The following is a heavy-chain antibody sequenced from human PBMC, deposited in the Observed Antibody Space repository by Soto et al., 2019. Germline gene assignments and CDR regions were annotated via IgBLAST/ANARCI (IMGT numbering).Heavy chain of an antibody. CDR3: SRDPGFGAIDY. CDR2: INPDGSVA. Sequence: HPGGSLRLSCAASGFTFSSSWMAWVRQAPGKGLEWVALINPDGSVASYVGSVRGRFIISRDNAQNSLYLQMNSVSAGDTAVYYCSRDPGFGAIDYWGQGTLVTVSS. J-gene: IGHJ4*02. V-gene: IGHV3-7*01. D-gene: IGHD3-10*01. CDR1: GFTFSSSW.